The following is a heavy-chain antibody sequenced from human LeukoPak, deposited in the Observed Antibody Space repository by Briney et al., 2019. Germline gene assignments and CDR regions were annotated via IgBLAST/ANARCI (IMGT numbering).Heavy chain of an antibody. CDR3: ARAGKAAAGTPWFDP. J-gene: IGHJ5*02. V-gene: IGHV3-64*01. CDR1: GCTFSSYA. Sequence: GGSLTLSCAASGCTFSSYAMHWVRQAPGQGLEYVSAISSNGGSTYYANSVKGRFTISRDNSKNTLYLQMGSLRAEDMAVYYCARAGKAAAGTPWFDPWGQGTLVTVSS. CDR2: ISSNGGST. D-gene: IGHD6-13*01.